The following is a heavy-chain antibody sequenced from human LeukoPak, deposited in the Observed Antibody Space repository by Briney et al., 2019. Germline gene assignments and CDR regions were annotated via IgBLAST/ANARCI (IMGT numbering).Heavy chain of an antibody. J-gene: IGHJ6*03. Sequence: SETLSLTCTVSGGSISSSSYYWGWIRQPPGKGLEWIGSIYYSGSTYYNPSLKSRVTISVDTSKNQFSLKLSSVTAADTAVYYCAREVYDNYYYYMDVWGKGTTVTVSS. CDR1: GGSISSSSYY. CDR2: IYYSGST. CDR3: AREVYDNYYYYMDV. D-gene: IGHD5/OR15-5a*01. V-gene: IGHV4-39*07.